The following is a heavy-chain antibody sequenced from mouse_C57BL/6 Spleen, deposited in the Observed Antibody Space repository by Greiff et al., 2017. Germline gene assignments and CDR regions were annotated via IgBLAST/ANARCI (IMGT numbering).Heavy chain of an antibody. CDR1: GFNIKDYY. CDR3: TTPGYGSSYVPYYFDY. J-gene: IGHJ2*01. D-gene: IGHD1-1*01. V-gene: IGHV14-1*01. Sequence: EVQLQQSGAELVRPGASVKLSCTASGFNIKDYYMHWVKQRPEQGLEWIGRIDPEDGDTEYAPKFQGKATMTADTSSNTAYLQLSSLTSEDTAVYYCTTPGYGSSYVPYYFDYWGQGTTLTVSS. CDR2: IDPEDGDT.